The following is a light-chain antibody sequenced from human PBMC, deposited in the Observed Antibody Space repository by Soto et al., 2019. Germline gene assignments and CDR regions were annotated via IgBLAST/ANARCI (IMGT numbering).Light chain of an antibody. Sequence: EIVMTQSPATLSVSPGERATLSCRASQSVTTTVAWYQQKSGQAPRLLIYYASTRATGVPARFSGSGSGTDFTLTITSLQSEDFGVYYCQQYKDWPTTFGQGTKVDNK. CDR1: QSVTTT. J-gene: IGKJ1*01. V-gene: IGKV3-15*01. CDR2: YAS. CDR3: QQYKDWPTT.